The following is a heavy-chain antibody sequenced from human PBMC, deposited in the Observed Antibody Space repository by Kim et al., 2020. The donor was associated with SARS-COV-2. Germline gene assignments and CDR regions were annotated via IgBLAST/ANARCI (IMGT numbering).Heavy chain of an antibody. CDR3: ARATGGSSWYAY. Sequence: NYAQKLQGRVTMTTDTSTSTAYMELRSLRSDDTAVYYCARATGGSSWYAYWGQGTLVTVSS. D-gene: IGHD6-13*01. J-gene: IGHJ4*02. V-gene: IGHV1-18*01.